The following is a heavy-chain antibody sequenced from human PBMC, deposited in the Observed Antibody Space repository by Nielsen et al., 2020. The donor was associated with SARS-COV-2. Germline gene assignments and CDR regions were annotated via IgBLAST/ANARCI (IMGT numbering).Heavy chain of an antibody. D-gene: IGHD6-13*01. Sequence: GESLKISCAASGFTFSSYGMHWVRQAPGKGLEWVAVISYDGSNKYYADSVKGRFTISRDNSKNTLYLQMNSLRAEDTAVYYCALDSSSWYYFDYWGQGTLVTVSS. J-gene: IGHJ4*02. CDR2: ISYDGSNK. CDR3: ALDSSSWYYFDY. V-gene: IGHV3-30*03. CDR1: GFTFSSYG.